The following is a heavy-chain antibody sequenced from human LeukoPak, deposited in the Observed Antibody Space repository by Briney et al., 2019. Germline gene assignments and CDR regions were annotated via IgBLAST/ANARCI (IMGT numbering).Heavy chain of an antibody. J-gene: IGHJ4*02. CDR3: AGGGGSYWY. D-gene: IGHD1-26*01. V-gene: IGHV4-59*01. Sequence: SETLSLTCTVSGGSISSYYWSWVRQPPGKGLEWIGYIYYSGSTNYNPSLKSRVTISVDTSKNQFSLKLSSVTAADTAVYYCAGGGGSYWYWGQGTLVTVSS. CDR1: GGSISSYY. CDR2: IYYSGST.